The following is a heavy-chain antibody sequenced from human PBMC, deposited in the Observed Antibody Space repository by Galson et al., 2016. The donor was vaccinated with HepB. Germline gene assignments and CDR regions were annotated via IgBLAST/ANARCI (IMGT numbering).Heavy chain of an antibody. Sequence: LSLTCLVSGGSISRSRYYWGWIRQPPGKGLEWIGSFYYSGSTFYNPSLKSRVTISVDTAKNQFSLKVSSVTAADTAVYDCARAVWLPLSGMDVWGQGTTVTVSS. CDR2: FYYSGST. D-gene: IGHD3-10*01. CDR1: GGSISRSRYY. J-gene: IGHJ6*02. V-gene: IGHV4-39*07. CDR3: ARAVWLPLSGMDV.